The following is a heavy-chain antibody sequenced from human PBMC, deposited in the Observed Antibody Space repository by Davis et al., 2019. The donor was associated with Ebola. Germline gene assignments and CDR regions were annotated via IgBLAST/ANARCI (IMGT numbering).Heavy chain of an antibody. V-gene: IGHV4-59*01. CDR3: ARALYGWFDP. J-gene: IGHJ5*02. CDR1: GGSISSYY. CDR2: IYYSGST. D-gene: IGHD2-8*01. Sequence: GSLRLSCTVSGGSISSYYWSWIRQPPGKGLEWIGYIYYSGSTNYNPSLKSRVTISVDTSKNQFSLKLSSVTAADTAVYYCARALYGWFDPWGQGTLVTVSS.